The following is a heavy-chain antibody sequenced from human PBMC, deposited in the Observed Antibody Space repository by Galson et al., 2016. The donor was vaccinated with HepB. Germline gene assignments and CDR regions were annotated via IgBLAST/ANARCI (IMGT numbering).Heavy chain of an antibody. J-gene: IGHJ4*02. D-gene: IGHD4-17*01. CDR3: AKGAGQDYGDYCFDY. Sequence: SLRLSCAASGFTFIGYGLGWARQAPGKGLEWVSSISGNGANTYYADSVRGRFTISRDNSKNTLYLQMNSLRADDTAVYYCAKGAGQDYGDYCFDYWGQGTLVTVSS. V-gene: IGHV3-23*01. CDR1: GFTFIGYG. CDR2: ISGNGANT.